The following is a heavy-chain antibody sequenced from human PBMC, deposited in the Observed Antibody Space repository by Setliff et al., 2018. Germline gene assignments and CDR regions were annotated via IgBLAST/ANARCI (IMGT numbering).Heavy chain of an antibody. CDR1: GYTFSSYY. CDR2: INPSGGDS. CDR3: ARGGVTTFLPMGY. J-gene: IGHJ4*02. Sequence: SCKASGYTFSSYYMNWVRQAPGQGLEWMGIINPSGGDSTYEPRFQGRVTMTSDTSTSTFYMMLSSLRSDDTAVYYCARGGVTTFLPMGYWGQGSLVTVSS. V-gene: IGHV1-46*03. D-gene: IGHD4-17*01.